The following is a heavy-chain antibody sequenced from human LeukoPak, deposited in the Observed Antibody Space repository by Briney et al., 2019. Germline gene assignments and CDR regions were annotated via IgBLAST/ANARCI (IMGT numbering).Heavy chain of an antibody. V-gene: IGHV3-73*01. CDR3: AAGITLVRGGTFDI. D-gene: IGHD3-10*01. J-gene: IGHJ3*02. CDR2: VTSKTNSYAT. Sequence: PGGSLRLSSAASGFTFSGFIIHWVRQAPGKGLEWIGRVTSKTNSYATAYAASVKGRFTVSRDDSKKTAYLQMNSLKTEDTAVYYCAAGITLVRGGTFDIWGQGTMVIVSS. CDR1: GFTFSGFI.